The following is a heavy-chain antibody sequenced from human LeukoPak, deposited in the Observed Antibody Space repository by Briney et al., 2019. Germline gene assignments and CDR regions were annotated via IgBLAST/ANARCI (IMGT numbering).Heavy chain of an antibody. CDR3: ARGLTRRKDVFDY. CDR2: INHSGST. J-gene: IGHJ4*02. CDR1: GGSFSGYY. V-gene: IGHV4-34*01. Sequence: KPSETLSLTCAVYGGSFSGYYWSWIRQPPGKGLEWIGEINHSGSTNYNPSLKSRVTISVDTSKNQFSLKLSSVTAADTAVYYCARGLTRRKDVFDYWGQGTLVTVSS. D-gene: IGHD4/OR15-4a*01.